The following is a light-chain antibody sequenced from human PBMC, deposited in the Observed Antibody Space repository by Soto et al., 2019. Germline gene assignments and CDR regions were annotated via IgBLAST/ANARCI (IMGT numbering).Light chain of an antibody. CDR1: ESVSRW. V-gene: IGKV1-5*03. J-gene: IGKJ1*01. Sequence: DIQMTQSPSTLSSSVGDRVTITCRASESVSRWLAWYQQKPGRNPRLLIYQASTSETGVPSRFSCSGSGSVTLSTISSVQPDVFASYCYQRYNAYSQAFGQGTKVEIK. CDR2: QAS. CDR3: QRYNAYSQA.